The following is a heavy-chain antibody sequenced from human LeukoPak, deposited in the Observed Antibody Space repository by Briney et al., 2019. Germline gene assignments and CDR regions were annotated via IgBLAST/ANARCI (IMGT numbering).Heavy chain of an antibody. D-gene: IGHD6-19*01. CDR3: ARDSGWYPVDY. CDR1: GFTFSNYG. CDR2: IKQDGSEK. V-gene: IGHV3-7*01. Sequence: GGSLRLSCAASGFTFSNYGMHWVRQAPGKGLEWVANIKQDGSEKNYVDSVKGRFTISRDNAKNSLYLQMNSLRAEDTAVYYCARDSGWYPVDYWGRGTLVTVSS. J-gene: IGHJ4*02.